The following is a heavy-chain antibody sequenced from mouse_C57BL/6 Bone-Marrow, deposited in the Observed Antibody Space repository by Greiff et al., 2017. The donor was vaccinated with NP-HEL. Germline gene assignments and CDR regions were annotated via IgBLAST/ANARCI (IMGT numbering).Heavy chain of an antibody. CDR3: ARDDYEKNWFAY. Sequence: EVKLVESGGGLVQSGRSLRLSCATSGFTFSDFYMEWVRQAPGKGLEWIAASRNKANDYTTEYSASVKGRFIVSRDTSQSILYLQMNALRAEDTAIYYCARDDYEKNWFAYWGQGTLVTVSA. CDR1: GFTFSDFY. CDR2: SRNKANDYTT. J-gene: IGHJ3*01. D-gene: IGHD2-4*01. V-gene: IGHV7-1*01.